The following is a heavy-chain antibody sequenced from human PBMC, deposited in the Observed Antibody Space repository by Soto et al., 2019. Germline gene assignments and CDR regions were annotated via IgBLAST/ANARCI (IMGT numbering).Heavy chain of an antibody. CDR2: LYYSRST. Sequence: QVQLQESGPGLVKPSQTLSLTCTVSGGSISSGGYYWSWIRQHPGEGLEWIGYLYYSRSTYYNPSRKRRVTISVDTSKKQLSLNLSSVTAADTAVYYCASGSGSYYSWFDPWGQGTLVTVSS. CDR1: GGSISSGGYY. CDR3: ASGSGSYYSWFDP. V-gene: IGHV4-31*03. D-gene: IGHD3-10*01. J-gene: IGHJ5*02.